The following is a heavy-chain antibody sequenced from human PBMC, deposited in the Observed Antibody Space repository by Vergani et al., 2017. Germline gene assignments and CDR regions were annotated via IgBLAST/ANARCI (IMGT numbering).Heavy chain of an antibody. D-gene: IGHD5-18*01. CDR1: GYTFTGYY. CDR3: ATHGNVDTAMAPLRYYYYYMDV. J-gene: IGHJ6*03. Sequence: QVQLVQSGAEVKKPGASVKVSCKASGYTFTGYYMHWVRQAPGQGLEWMGWINPNSGGTNYAQKFQGRVTMTRDTSISTAYMELSRLRSDDTAVYYCATHGNVDTAMAPLRYYYYYMDVWGKGTTVTVSS. CDR2: INPNSGGT. V-gene: IGHV1-2*02.